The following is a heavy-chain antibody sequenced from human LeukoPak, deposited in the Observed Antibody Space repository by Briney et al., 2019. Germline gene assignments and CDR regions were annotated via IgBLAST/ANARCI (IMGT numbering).Heavy chain of an antibody. CDR1: GFTFRSYG. Sequence: GGSLRLSCAASGFTFRSYGMDWVRQAPGKGLEWVAFIRYDANNKDYGDSVKGRFTISRDNSKNTLYLQMNSLRVEDTAVYYCAKGYGDLVAFDIWGQGTMVTVSS. CDR3: AKGYGDLVAFDI. CDR2: IRYDANNK. V-gene: IGHV3-30*02. D-gene: IGHD4-17*01. J-gene: IGHJ3*02.